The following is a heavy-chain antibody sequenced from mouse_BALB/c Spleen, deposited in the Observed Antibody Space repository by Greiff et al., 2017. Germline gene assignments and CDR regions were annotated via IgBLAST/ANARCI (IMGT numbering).Heavy chain of an antibody. J-gene: IGHJ4*01. CDR2: INPGSGGT. CDR1: GYAFTNYL. D-gene: IGHD1-1*01. V-gene: IGHV1-54*03. CDR3: ARSYGSFLYYAMDY. Sequence: QVQLKESGAELVRPGTSVKVSCKASGYAFTNYLIEWVKQRPGQGLEWIGVINPGSGGTNYNEKFKGKATLTADKSSSTAYMQLSSLTSDDSAVYFCARSYGSFLYYAMDYWGQGTSVTVSA.